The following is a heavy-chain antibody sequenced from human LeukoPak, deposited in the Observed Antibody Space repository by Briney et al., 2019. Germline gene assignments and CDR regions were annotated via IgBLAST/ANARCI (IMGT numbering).Heavy chain of an antibody. D-gene: IGHD6-13*01. CDR1: GYTLTELS. CDR2: FDAEDGET. Sequence: ASVKVSCKVSGYTLTELSMHWVRQAPGKGLEWRGGFDAEDGETIYAQKFQGRVTMTEDTSTDTAYMELSSLRSEDTAVYYCATDAWAAAGKGPDNWFDPWGQGTLVTVSS. J-gene: IGHJ5*02. V-gene: IGHV1-24*01. CDR3: ATDAWAAAGKGPDNWFDP.